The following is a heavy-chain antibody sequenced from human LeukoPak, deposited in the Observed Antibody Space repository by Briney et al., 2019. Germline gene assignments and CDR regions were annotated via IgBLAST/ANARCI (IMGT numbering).Heavy chain of an antibody. CDR2: IYPGDSDT. D-gene: IGHD2-15*01. CDR3: ARLISGGWGDAFDI. J-gene: IGHJ3*02. V-gene: IGHV5-51*01. Sequence: GESLKISCKGSGYSFTSYWIGWVRQMPGKGLEWMGIIYPGDSDTRYSPSFQGQVTISVDNSITTAYLQWRSLKASDAAIYYCARLISGGWGDAFDIWGQGTLVTVSS. CDR1: GYSFTSYW.